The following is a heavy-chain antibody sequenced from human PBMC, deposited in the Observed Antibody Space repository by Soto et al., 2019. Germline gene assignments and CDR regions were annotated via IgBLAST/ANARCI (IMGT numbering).Heavy chain of an antibody. CDR2: IIPIFGTA. V-gene: IGHV1-69*13. CDR1: GGTFSSYA. CDR3: ARLTAPYSSSSFWFDP. Sequence: SVKVSCKASGGTFSSYAISWVRQAPGQGLEWMGGIIPIFGTANYAQKFQGRVTITADESTSTAYMELSSLRSEDTAVYYCARLTAPYSSSSFWFDPWGQGTLVTAPQ. D-gene: IGHD6-6*01. J-gene: IGHJ5*02.